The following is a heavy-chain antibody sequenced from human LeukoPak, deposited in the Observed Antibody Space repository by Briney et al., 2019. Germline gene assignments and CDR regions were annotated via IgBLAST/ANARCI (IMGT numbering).Heavy chain of an antibody. D-gene: IGHD3-22*01. CDR2: IYSGGST. V-gene: IGHV3-53*01. CDR1: GFTVSSNY. Sequence: PGGSLRLSCAASGFTVSSNYMSWVRQAPGKGLEWVSVIYSGGSTYYADSVKGRFTISRDNSKNTLYLQMNSLRAEDTAVYYCARDETYYYDSSGYYPFDYWGQGTLVTVSS. CDR3: ARDETYYYDSSGYYPFDY. J-gene: IGHJ4*02.